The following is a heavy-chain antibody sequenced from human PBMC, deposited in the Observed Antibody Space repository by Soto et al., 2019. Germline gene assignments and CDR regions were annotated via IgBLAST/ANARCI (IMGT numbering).Heavy chain of an antibody. Sequence: SETLSLTCAVYGRSFSGYYWSWIRQPPGKGLEWIGEINHSGSTNYNPSLKSRVTISVDTSKNQFSLKLSSVTAADTAVYYCARAGIAAFLDYWGQGTLVTVSS. J-gene: IGHJ4*02. CDR1: GRSFSGYY. CDR3: ARAGIAAFLDY. CDR2: INHSGST. V-gene: IGHV4-34*01. D-gene: IGHD6-13*01.